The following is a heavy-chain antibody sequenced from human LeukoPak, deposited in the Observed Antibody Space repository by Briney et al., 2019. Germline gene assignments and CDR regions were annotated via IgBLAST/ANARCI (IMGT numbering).Heavy chain of an antibody. D-gene: IGHD3-16*01. J-gene: IGHJ4*02. CDR1: GFIFSRYW. CDR2: IKQDGSEK. CDR3: ARGGGSWALDY. Sequence: GGSLRLSCAASGFIFSRYWMSWVRQAPGKGLEWVANIKQDGSEKYYVESVKGRFTISRDNSKNTLYLQMNSLRAEDTAVYYCARGGGSWALDYWGQGTLVTVSS. V-gene: IGHV3-7*01.